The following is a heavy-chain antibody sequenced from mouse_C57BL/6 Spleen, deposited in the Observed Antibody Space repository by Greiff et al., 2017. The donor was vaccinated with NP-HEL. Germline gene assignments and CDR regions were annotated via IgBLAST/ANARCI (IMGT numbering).Heavy chain of an antibody. CDR1: GYTFTNYW. V-gene: IGHV1-63*01. CDR2: IYPGGGYT. CDR3: ARRDGTRYFDV. Sequence: LVESGAELVRPGTSVKMSCKASGYTFTNYWIGWAKQRPGHGLEWIGDIYPGGGYTNYNEKFKGKATLTADKSSSTAYMQFSSLTSEDSAIYYCARRDGTRYFDVWGTGTTVTVSS. D-gene: IGHD4-1*01. J-gene: IGHJ1*03.